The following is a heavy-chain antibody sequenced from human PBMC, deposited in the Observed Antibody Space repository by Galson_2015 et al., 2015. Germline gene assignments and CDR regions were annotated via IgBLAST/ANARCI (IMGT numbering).Heavy chain of an antibody. CDR1: GFTFSSYA. D-gene: IGHD6-6*01. CDR3: ARVGGDIAARTWGYFDY. CDR2: ISYDGSNE. Sequence: SLRLSCAASGFTFSSYAMHWVRQAPGKGLEWVAVISYDGSNEFYADSVKGRFTISRGNSKNTLYLQMNSLRPEDTAVYYCARVGGDIAARTWGYFDYWGQGTLVTVSS. V-gene: IGHV3-30-3*01. J-gene: IGHJ4*02.